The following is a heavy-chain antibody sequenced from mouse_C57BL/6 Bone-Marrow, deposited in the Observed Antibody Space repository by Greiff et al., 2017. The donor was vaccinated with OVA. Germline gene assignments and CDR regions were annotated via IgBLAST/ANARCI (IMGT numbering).Heavy chain of an antibody. J-gene: IGHJ3*01. Sequence: EVMLVESGGDLVKPGGSLKLSCAASGFTFSSYGMSWVRPTPDKRLEWVATISSGGSYTYYPDSVKGRFTISRDNAKNTLYLQMSSLKSEDTAMYYCASPDSSGYWFAYWGQGTLVTVSA. CDR1: GFTFSSYG. CDR2: ISSGGSYT. CDR3: ASPDSSGYWFAY. D-gene: IGHD3-2*02. V-gene: IGHV5-6*02.